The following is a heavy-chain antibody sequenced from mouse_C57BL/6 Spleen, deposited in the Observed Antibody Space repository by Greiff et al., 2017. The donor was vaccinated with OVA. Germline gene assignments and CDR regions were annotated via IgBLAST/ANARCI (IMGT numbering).Heavy chain of an antibody. CDR1: GFTFSDYG. CDR3: ARHPTVGYFDV. J-gene: IGHJ1*03. Sequence: DVKLQESGGGLVQPGGSLKLSCAASGFTFSDYGMAWVRQAPRKGPEWVAFISNLAYSIYYADTVTGRFTISRENAKNTLYLEMSSLRSEDTAMYYCARHPTVGYFDVWGTGTTVTVSS. V-gene: IGHV5-15*01. CDR2: ISNLAYSI. D-gene: IGHD1-1*01.